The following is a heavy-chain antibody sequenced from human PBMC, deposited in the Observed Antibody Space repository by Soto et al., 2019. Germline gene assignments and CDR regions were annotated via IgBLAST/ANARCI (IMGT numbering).Heavy chain of an antibody. CDR2: INPNSGGT. V-gene: IGHV1-2*02. J-gene: IGHJ6*02. CDR3: ARDRYYYDSSGYYPVGYYYYGMDV. D-gene: IGHD3-22*01. Sequence: ASVKVSCKASGYTFTGYYMHWVRQAPGQGLEWMGWINPNSGGTNYAQKLQGRVTMTRDTSISTAYMELSRLRSDDTAVYYCARDRYYYDSSGYYPVGYYYYGMDVWGQGTTVTVSS. CDR1: GYTFTGYY.